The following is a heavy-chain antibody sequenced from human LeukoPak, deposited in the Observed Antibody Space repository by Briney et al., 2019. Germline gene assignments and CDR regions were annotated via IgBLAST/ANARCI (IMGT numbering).Heavy chain of an antibody. J-gene: IGHJ4*02. V-gene: IGHV4-39*01. D-gene: IGHD3-22*01. CDR3: ASTYYYDSSGPY. Sequence: SETLSLTCTVSGGSISSSSYYWGWIRQPPGKGREWIGSIYYSGSTYYNPSLKSRVTISVDTSKNQFSLKLSSVTAADTAVYYCASTYYYDSSGPYWGQGTLVTVSS. CDR1: GGSISSSSYY. CDR2: IYYSGST.